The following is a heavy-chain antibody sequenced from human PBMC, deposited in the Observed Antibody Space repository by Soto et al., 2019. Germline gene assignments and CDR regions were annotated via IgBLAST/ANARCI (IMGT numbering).Heavy chain of an antibody. J-gene: IGHJ3*02. CDR2: ISSSGSTI. CDR1: GFTFSSYE. V-gene: IGHV3-48*03. Sequence: GGSLRLSCAASGFTFSSYEMNWVRQAPGKGLEWVSYISSSGSTIYYADSVKGRFTISRDNAKNSLYLQMNSLRAEDTAVYYCARDSSPRAFDIWGQGTMVTVSS. CDR3: ARDSSPRAFDI.